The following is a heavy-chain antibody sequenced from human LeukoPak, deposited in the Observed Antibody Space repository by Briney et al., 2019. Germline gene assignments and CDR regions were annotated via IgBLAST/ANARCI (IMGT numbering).Heavy chain of an antibody. V-gene: IGHV4-59*01. Sequence: PSETLSLTCTGSGGSISSYYWSWIRQPPGKGLEWVGYIYYCGSTNYNPSLKSRVPISVDMSKTQFSLKLGSVTAADTAVYYCARGPGLLWSPYYFDYWGQGTLVTVSS. D-gene: IGHD2-15*01. CDR3: ARGPGLLWSPYYFDY. CDR1: GGSISSYY. J-gene: IGHJ4*02. CDR2: IYYCGST.